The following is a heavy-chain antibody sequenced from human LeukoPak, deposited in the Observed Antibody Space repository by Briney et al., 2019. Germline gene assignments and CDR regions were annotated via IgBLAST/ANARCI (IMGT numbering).Heavy chain of an antibody. CDR1: GYTFTSYG. J-gene: IGHJ4*02. Sequence: ASVKVSCKASGYTFTSYGISWVRQAPGQGLEWMGWISAYNGNTNYAQKLQGGVTMTTDTSTSTAYMELRSLRSDDTAVYYCARSRGYYDSSGYEYPTGIFDYWGQGTLVTVSS. V-gene: IGHV1-18*01. CDR2: ISAYNGNT. D-gene: IGHD3-22*01. CDR3: ARSRGYYDSSGYEYPTGIFDY.